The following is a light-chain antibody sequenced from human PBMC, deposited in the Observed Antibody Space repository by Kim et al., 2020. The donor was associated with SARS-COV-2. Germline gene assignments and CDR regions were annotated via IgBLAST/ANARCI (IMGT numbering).Light chain of an antibody. CDR3: QQYNDWPLYT. CDR1: QSVGSN. CDR2: GAS. Sequence: VSPGERATLSCRASQSVGSNLAWYQQKPGQAPSLLIYGASTRATGIPARFSGSGSGTEFTLTISSLQSEDFALYYCQQYNDWPLYTFGQGTKVEI. J-gene: IGKJ2*01. V-gene: IGKV3-15*01.